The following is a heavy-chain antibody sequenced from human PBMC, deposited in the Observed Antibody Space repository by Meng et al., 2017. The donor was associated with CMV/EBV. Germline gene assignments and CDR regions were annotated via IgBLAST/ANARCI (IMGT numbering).Heavy chain of an antibody. J-gene: IGHJ4*02. CDR1: GFTFSDYY. V-gene: IGHV1-2*02. CDR2: VNSNNDAT. D-gene: IGHD6-19*01. Sequence: QGQLGRSGAGMKEPGASVTSTCTTSGFTFSDYYIHWGRQAPGQGLEWMGWVNSNNDATNYARKFQGRVSMTRDTSISTAHMELSRLMSDDTAVYYCVRSSGWSLFDYWGQGTLVTVSS. CDR3: VRSSGWSLFDY.